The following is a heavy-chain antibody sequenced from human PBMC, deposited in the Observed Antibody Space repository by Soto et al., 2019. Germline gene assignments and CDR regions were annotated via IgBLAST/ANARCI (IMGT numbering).Heavy chain of an antibody. CDR3: AKEVYCSSTSCYYYMDV. D-gene: IGHD2-2*01. Sequence: HPGGSLRLFCAASGFTFSSFAMSWVRQLPGKGLEWVSGITPSGDATYYADSMRGRFTISRDNSKNTLYLQMDSLRAEDTAVYYCAKEVYCSSTSCYYYMDVWGKGTTVTVSS. CDR1: GFTFSSFA. J-gene: IGHJ6*03. V-gene: IGHV3-23*01. CDR2: ITPSGDAT.